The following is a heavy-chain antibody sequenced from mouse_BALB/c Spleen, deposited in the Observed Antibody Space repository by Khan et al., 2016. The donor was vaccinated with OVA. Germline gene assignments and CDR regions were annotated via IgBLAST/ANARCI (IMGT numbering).Heavy chain of an antibody. CDR3: ARKNYYGDAMDY. Sequence: EVQLLESGPGLVKPSQSLSLTCTVTGYSITSGYAWNWIRQFPGNKLEWMGYISYSGNTSYNPSLRSRISITRDTSKNQFFLQLNSVTTEDTATYYCARKNYYGDAMDYWGQGTSVTVSS. V-gene: IGHV3-2*02. CDR1: GYSITSGYA. CDR2: ISYSGNT. D-gene: IGHD1-2*01. J-gene: IGHJ4*01.